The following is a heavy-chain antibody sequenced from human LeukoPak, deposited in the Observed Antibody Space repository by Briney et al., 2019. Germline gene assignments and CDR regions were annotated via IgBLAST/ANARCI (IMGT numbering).Heavy chain of an antibody. V-gene: IGHV3-23*01. CDR3: AKGSAGGYYDSSGYYSDY. D-gene: IGHD3-22*01. CDR2: ISGSGRST. J-gene: IGHJ4*02. CDR1: GFTFSSYA. Sequence: GGSLRLSCAVSGFTFSSYAMSWVRQAPGKGLEWVSAISGSGRSTYYADSVKGRFTISRDNSKNTLYLQMTSLRAEDTAVYYCAKGSAGGYYDSSGYYSDYWGQGTLVTVSS.